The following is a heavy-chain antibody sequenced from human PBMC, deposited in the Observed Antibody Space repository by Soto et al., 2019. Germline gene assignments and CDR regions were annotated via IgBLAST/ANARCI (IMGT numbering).Heavy chain of an antibody. CDR1: GHAFTNYA. D-gene: IGHD3-9*01. Sequence: ASVKVSCKASGHAFTNYAMHWVRQAPGQRLEWMGWINVGNGGAQYSQKFQGGVVITRDTSASTAYLELNSLRSEDTAIYYCAREYYDYLTGFFYLDYWGQGTLVTVSS. CDR3: AREYYDYLTGFFYLDY. CDR2: INVGNGGA. V-gene: IGHV1-3*01. J-gene: IGHJ4*02.